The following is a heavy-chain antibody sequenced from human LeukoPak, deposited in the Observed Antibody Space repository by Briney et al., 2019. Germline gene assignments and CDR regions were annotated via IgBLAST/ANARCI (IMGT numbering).Heavy chain of an antibody. CDR2: LYSGGTT. Sequence: GGSLRLSCEGSGFDVGANYMNWVRQAPGKGLEWVSILYSGGTTYYADSVKGRFTASRESSKNTLLLHMTSLRAEDTAVYYCARVGDHYHWYLDLWGRGTLVTASS. CDR3: ARVGDHYHWYLDL. CDR1: GFDVGANY. V-gene: IGHV3-53*01. J-gene: IGHJ2*01. D-gene: IGHD3-10*01.